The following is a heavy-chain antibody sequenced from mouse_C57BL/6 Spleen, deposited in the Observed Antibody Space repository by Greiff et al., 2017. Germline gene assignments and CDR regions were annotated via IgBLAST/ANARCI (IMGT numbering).Heavy chain of an antibody. CDR1: GYTFTRYW. J-gene: IGHJ2*01. D-gene: IGHD1-1*01. CDR3: ARSRNYGSSFDY. CDR2: INPSNGGT. V-gene: IGHV1-53*01. Sequence: QVQLQQPGTELVKPGASVKLSCKVSGYTFTRYWMHWVKQRPGQGLEWIGNINPSNGGTNYNEKFKSKATLTVDKSSSTAYMQLSSLTSEDSAVYYCARSRNYGSSFDYWGQGTTLTVSS.